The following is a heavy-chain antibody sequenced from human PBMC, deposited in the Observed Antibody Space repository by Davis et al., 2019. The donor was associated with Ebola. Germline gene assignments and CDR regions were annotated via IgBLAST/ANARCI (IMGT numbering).Heavy chain of an antibody. CDR3: ARDRPLDFFFGDYYGMDV. V-gene: IGHV3-21*01. Sequence: GESLKISCAASGFTFSTYSMSWVRQAPGKGLEWVSSISSDSDYIYYEDSAKGRFTISRDNAKNSLYLQRNSLRAEETAVYYCARDRPLDFFFGDYYGMDVWGQGTTVTVSS. D-gene: IGHD3-16*01. J-gene: IGHJ6*02. CDR1: GFTFSTYS. CDR2: ISSDSDYI.